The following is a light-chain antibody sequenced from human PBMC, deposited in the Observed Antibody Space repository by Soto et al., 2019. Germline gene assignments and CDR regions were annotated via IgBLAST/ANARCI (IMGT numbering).Light chain of an antibody. Sequence: DIQMTQSPSSLSSSVGDRVTITCRASQSISSYLNWYHQKPGKAPKLLIYAASSLQSVVPSRFSGSGSGTDFTLTISSLQPEDFATYYCQQSYSTPFTCGPGTKVDIK. CDR3: QQSYSTPFT. CDR1: QSISSY. V-gene: IGKV1-39*01. CDR2: AAS. J-gene: IGKJ3*01.